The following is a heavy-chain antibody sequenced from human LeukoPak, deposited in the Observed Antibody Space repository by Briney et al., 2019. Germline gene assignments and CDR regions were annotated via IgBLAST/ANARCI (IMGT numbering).Heavy chain of an antibody. CDR1: GFTFSSYS. CDR2: ISSSSSYI. J-gene: IGHJ3*02. V-gene: IGHV3-21*01. D-gene: IGHD2-2*01. CDR3: ALVPAEDAFDI. Sequence: GGSLRLSCAASGFTFSSYSMNWVRQAPGKGLEWVSSISSSSSYINYADSVKGRFTISRDNAKNSLYLQMNSLRAEDTAVYYCALVPAEDAFDIWGQGTMVTVSS.